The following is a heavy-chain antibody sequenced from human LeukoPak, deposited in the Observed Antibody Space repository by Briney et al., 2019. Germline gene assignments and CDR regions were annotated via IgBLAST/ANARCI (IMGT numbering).Heavy chain of an antibody. Sequence: ASVKVSCKVSGYTLTELSMHWVRQAPGQGLEWMGWINPNSGGTNYAQKFQGRVTMTRDTSISTAYMELSRLRSDDTAVYYCARGWDSSSRFNPWGQGTLVTVSS. CDR2: INPNSGGT. CDR1: GYTLTELS. CDR3: ARGWDSSSRFNP. V-gene: IGHV1-2*02. D-gene: IGHD6-6*01. J-gene: IGHJ5*02.